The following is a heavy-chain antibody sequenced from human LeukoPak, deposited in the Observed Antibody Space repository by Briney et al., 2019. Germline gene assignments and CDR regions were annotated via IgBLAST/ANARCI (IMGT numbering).Heavy chain of an antibody. D-gene: IGHD3-10*01. CDR2: ITNDGSST. J-gene: IGHJ4*02. V-gene: IGHV3-74*01. Sequence: GGSLRLSCAASGLTFSSHWMHWVRQAPGKGLVWVSRITNDGSSTTYADSVKGRFTISRDNAKNMLYLQVNSLRAEDTAVYYCARDGPGTSMVRGVISEMFDYWGQGTLVTVSS. CDR3: ARDGPGTSMVRGVISEMFDY. CDR1: GLTFSSHW.